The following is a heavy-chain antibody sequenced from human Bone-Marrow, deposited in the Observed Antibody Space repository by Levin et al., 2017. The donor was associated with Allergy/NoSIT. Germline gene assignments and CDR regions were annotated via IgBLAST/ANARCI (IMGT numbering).Heavy chain of an antibody. CDR1: GFTFSNYW. Sequence: GESLKISCAASGFTFSNYWMTWVRQAPGKGLEWVANINLDGSEKYSVDSVKGRFTISRDNAKNSLYLQMNSLRAEDTALYYCARDGCSAGTCYSAWSPRHHGMDVWGQGTTVTVSS. D-gene: IGHD2-15*01. CDR2: INLDGSEK. CDR3: ARDGCSAGTCYSAWSPRHHGMDV. J-gene: IGHJ6*02. V-gene: IGHV3-7*01.